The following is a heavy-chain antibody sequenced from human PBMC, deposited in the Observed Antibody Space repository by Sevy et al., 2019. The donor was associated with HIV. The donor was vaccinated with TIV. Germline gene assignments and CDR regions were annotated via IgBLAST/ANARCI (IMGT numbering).Heavy chain of an antibody. D-gene: IGHD3-22*01. V-gene: IGHV3-23*01. CDR3: AKDPNYYDSSGSY. J-gene: IGHJ4*02. CDR1: GFTFSSYA. CDR2: ISGSGGST. Sequence: GGSLRLSCAASGFTFSSYAMSWVRQAPGKGLEWVSAISGSGGSTYYADSVNGRFTISRDNSMNTLYLQMNSLRAEDTAVYYCAKDPNYYDSSGSYWGQGTLVTVSS.